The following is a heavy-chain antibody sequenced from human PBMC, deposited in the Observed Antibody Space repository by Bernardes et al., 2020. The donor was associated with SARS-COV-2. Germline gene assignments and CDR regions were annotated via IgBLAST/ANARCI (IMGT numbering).Heavy chain of an antibody. V-gene: IGHV4-34*01. D-gene: IGHD3-10*01. CDR2: INHSGST. J-gene: IGHJ4*02. Sequence: GNPSLTPAVYCGSPSGYYLTWILPPPGKGLEWTGEINHSGSTNYNPSLKSRVTISVDTSKNQFSLKLSSVTAADTAVYYCARGFGEFPIDYWGQGTLVTVSS. CDR3: ARGFGEFPIDY. CDR1: CGSPSGYY.